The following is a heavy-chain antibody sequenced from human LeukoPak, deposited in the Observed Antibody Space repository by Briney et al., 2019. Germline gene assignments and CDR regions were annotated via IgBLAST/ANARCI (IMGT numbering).Heavy chain of an antibody. D-gene: IGHD6-13*01. CDR3: ARGLRGGIAAAGTY. CDR2: INTNTGNP. V-gene: IGHV7-4-1*02. Sequence: ASVKVSCKASGYTFASYYMHWVRQAPGQGLEWMGWINTNTGNPTYAQGFTGRFVFSLDTSVSTAYLQISSLKAEDTAVYYCARGLRGGIAAAGTYWGQGTLVTVSS. CDR1: GYTFASYY. J-gene: IGHJ4*02.